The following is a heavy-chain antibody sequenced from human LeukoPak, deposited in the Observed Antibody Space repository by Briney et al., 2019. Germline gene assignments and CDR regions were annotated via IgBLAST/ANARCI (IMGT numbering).Heavy chain of an antibody. J-gene: IGHJ4*02. CDR3: AREISISIAARGGFDY. V-gene: IGHV3-20*04. CDR2: LNWNGGRT. Sequence: PGGSLRLSCAASGFTFDDYGMSWVRQAPGKGLEWVSNLNWNGGRTVYADSVKGRFTISRDNAKNSLYLQMNSLRAEDTALYYCAREISISIAARGGFDYWGQGTLVTVSS. D-gene: IGHD6-6*01. CDR1: GFTFDDYG.